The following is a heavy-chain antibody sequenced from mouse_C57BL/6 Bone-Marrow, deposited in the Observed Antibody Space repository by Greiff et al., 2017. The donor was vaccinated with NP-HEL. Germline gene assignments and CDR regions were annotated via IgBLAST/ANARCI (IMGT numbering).Heavy chain of an antibody. J-gene: IGHJ2*01. Sequence: QVQLKESGAELVRPGTSVKVSCKASGYAFTNYLIEWVKQRPGPGLAWIGVLNPGSGGTNYNEKFKGKATLTADKSSSTAYMQLSSLTSEDSAVYYCARHPPYFDYWGQGTTLTVSS. CDR2: LNPGSGGT. CDR3: ARHPPYFDY. V-gene: IGHV1-54*01. CDR1: GYAFTNYL.